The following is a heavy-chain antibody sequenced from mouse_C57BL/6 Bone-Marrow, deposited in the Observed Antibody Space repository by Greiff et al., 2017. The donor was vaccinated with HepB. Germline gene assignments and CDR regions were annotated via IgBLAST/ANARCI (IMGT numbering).Heavy chain of an antibody. V-gene: IGHV1-81*01. Sequence: QVQLKESGAELARPGASVKLSCKASGYTFTSYGISWVKQRTGQGLEWIGEIYPRSGTTYYNEKFKGKATLTADKSSSTAYMELRSLTSEDSAVYFCAREEVVATDYWGQGTTLTVSS. CDR2: IYPRSGTT. J-gene: IGHJ2*01. D-gene: IGHD1-1*01. CDR3: AREEVVATDY. CDR1: GYTFTSYG.